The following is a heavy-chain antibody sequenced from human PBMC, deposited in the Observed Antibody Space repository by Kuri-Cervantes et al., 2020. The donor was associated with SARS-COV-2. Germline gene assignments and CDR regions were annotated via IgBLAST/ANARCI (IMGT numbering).Heavy chain of an antibody. CDR1: GGSVSSGSYY. J-gene: IGHJ5*02. V-gene: IGHV4-39*01. CDR3: ARRSAEEQLFPEANWFDP. CDR2: IYYSGST. Sequence: SETLSLTCTVSGGSVSSGSYYWGWIRQPPGKGLEWIGSIYYSGSTYYNPSLKSRVTISVDTSKNQFSLKLSSVTAADTAVYYCARRSAEEQLFPEANWFDPWGQGTLVTVSS. D-gene: IGHD6-6*01.